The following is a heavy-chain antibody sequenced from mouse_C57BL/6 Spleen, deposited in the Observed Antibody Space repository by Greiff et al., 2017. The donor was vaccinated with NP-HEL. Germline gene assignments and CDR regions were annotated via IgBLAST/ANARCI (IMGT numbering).Heavy chain of an antibody. CDR3: AREGNGHFDV. CDR1: GYTFTSYW. V-gene: IGHV1-55*01. J-gene: IGHJ1*03. Sequence: VQLQESGAELVKPGASVKMSCKASGYTFTSYWITWVKQRPGQGLEWIGDIYPGSGSTNYNEKFKSKATLTVDTSSSTAYMQLSSLTSEDSAVYYCAREGNGHFDVWGTGTTVTVSS. CDR2: IYPGSGST.